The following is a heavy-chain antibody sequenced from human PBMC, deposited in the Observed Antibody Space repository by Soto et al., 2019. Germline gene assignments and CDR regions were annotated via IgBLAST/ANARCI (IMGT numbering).Heavy chain of an antibody. Sequence: ASVKVSCKASGYTFSSYEINWVRQATGQGLEWMGWMNPNSGNTGYAQKFQGRVTMTRNTSISTAYMELSSLKTEDTAVYYCTTEAGTTLVDYWGQGTLVTVSS. CDR3: TTEAGTTLVDY. D-gene: IGHD1-7*01. V-gene: IGHV1-8*01. CDR2: MNPNSGNT. J-gene: IGHJ4*02. CDR1: GYTFSSYE.